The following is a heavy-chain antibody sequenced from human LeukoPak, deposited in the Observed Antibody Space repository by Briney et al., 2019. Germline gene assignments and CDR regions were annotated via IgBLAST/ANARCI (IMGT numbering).Heavy chain of an antibody. Sequence: PGGSLRLSCAASGFTVSSNYMSWVRQAPGKGLEWVSVIYSGGSTYYADSVKGRFTISRDNSKNTLYLQMNSLRAEDTAVYYCARDIYYYDSSGYNFWGQGTMVTVSS. D-gene: IGHD3-22*01. CDR2: IYSGGST. V-gene: IGHV3-66*01. J-gene: IGHJ3*01. CDR1: GFTVSSNY. CDR3: ARDIYYYDSSGYNF.